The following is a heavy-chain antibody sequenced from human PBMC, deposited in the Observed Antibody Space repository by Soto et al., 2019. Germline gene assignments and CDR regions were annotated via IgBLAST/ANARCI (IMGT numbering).Heavy chain of an antibody. V-gene: IGHV1-69*13. CDR2: IIPIFGTA. J-gene: IGHJ6*02. D-gene: IGHD4-4*01. CDR3: ARVLSNYDYYYYVMDV. Sequence: GASVKVSCKASGGTFSSYAISWVRQAPGQGLEWMGGIIPIFGTANYAQKFQGRVTITADESTSTAYMELSSLRSEDTAVYYCARVLSNYDYYYYVMDVWGQGTTVTVSS. CDR1: GGTFSSYA.